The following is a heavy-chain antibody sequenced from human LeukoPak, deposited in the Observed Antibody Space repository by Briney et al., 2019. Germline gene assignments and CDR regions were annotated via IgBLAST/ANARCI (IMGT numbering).Heavy chain of an antibody. Sequence: GGSLRLSCAASGFTFSDYAMSWVRHTPGKGLQWVSLISASGTNTHYADSVKGRFTVSRDNSMNTLFLQMDGLRAEDTAIYYCTKDPDSRAKYYGFPFDYWGQGTLVTVSS. V-gene: IGHV3-23*01. D-gene: IGHD4-17*01. CDR3: TKDPDSRAKYYGFPFDY. J-gene: IGHJ4*02. CDR1: GFTFSDYA. CDR2: ISASGTNT.